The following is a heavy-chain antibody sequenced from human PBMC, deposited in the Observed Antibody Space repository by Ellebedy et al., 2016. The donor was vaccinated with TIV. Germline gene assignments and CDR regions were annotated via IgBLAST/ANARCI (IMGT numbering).Heavy chain of an antibody. CDR1: GFTFSNYV. Sequence: GESLKISCTASGFTFSNYVMSWVRQAPGKGLEWVSAISDNAVSTYYADSVKGRFTISRDNSKNTLYLLMDSLRAEHAAVYYCAKASAAARPYFFDYWGQGTLVTVSS. D-gene: IGHD6-6*01. CDR2: ISDNAVST. CDR3: AKASAAARPYFFDY. V-gene: IGHV3-23*01. J-gene: IGHJ4*02.